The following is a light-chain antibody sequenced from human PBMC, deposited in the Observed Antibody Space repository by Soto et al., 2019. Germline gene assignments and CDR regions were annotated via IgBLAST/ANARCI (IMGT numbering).Light chain of an antibody. V-gene: IGLV8-61*01. CDR1: SGPVFTSSY. CDR3: LLDVGGGIWV. CDR2: NTN. Sequence: QAVVTQEPSFSVSPGWTVTLTCRLSSGPVFTSSYPNWYQHTPGQAPRTLIFNTNTRSSGVPDRFSGSILGDKAALTITGVQADDYSYYDCLLDVGGGIWVLGGGRQLSVL. J-gene: IGLJ3*02.